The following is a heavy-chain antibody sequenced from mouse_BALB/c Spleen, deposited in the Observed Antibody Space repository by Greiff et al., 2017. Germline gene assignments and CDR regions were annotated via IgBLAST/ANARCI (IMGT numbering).Heavy chain of an antibody. D-gene: IGHD2-1*01. V-gene: IGHV1S81*02. J-gene: IGHJ3*01. CDR1: GYTFTSYY. CDR2: INPSNGGT. CDR3: TRIYYGNTGLAY. Sequence: QVQLQQSGAELVKPGASVKLSCKASGYTFTSYYMYWVKQRPGQGLEWIGEINPSNGGTNFNEKFKSKATLTVDKSSSTAYMQLSSLTSEDSAVYYCTRIYYGNTGLAYWGQGTLVTVSA.